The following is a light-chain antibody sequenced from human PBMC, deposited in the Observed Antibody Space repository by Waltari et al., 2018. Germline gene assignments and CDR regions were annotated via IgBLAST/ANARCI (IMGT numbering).Light chain of an antibody. V-gene: IGKV1-5*01. J-gene: IGKJ1*01. CDR3: QQYNTDPWT. Sequence: DIQMTQSPSTLSASVGDTVTITCRASQTIITWLAWYQQKPGKAPKLLIYDASTLESGVPSRFSGSGSGTEFTLTISSLQPLDFAVYYCQQYNTDPWTFGQGTQEEI. CDR2: DAS. CDR1: QTIITW.